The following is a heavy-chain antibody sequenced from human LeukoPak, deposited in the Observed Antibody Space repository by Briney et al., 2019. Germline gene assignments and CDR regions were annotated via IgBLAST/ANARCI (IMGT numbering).Heavy chain of an antibody. Sequence: PSETLSLTCTVSGGSISSSSYYWGWIRQPPGKGLEWIGSIYYSGSTYYNPSLKSRVTISVDTSKNQFSLKLSSVTAADTAVYYCARHKVEDELTLGAFDYWGQGTLVTVSS. CDR2: IYYSGST. CDR1: GGSISSSSYY. D-gene: IGHD1-26*01. V-gene: IGHV4-39*01. CDR3: ARHKVEDELTLGAFDY. J-gene: IGHJ4*02.